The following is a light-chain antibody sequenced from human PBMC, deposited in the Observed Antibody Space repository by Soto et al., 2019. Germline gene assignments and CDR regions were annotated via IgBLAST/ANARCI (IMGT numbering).Light chain of an antibody. CDR3: ASLDDSLNGVV. Sequence: QSVLTQPPSASGTPGQRVTISCSGSSSNIGRNTVNWYQQLPGTAPKLLIHSNNQRPSGVPDRFSGSKSGTSASLAISGLQSEDEADYDCASLDDSLNGVVFGGGTQLTVL. CDR1: SSNIGRNT. CDR2: SNN. J-gene: IGLJ3*02. V-gene: IGLV1-44*01.